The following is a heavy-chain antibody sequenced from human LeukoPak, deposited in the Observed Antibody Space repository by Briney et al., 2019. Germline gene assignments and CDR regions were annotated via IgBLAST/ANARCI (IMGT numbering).Heavy chain of an antibody. CDR2: INWNGGGT. V-gene: IGHV3-20*04. D-gene: IGHD6-19*01. CDR3: ARGGWLYFDY. J-gene: IGHJ4*02. Sequence: TGGSLRLSCAASGFTFDDYGMSWVRQAPGKGLEWVSGINWNGGGTSYADSVKGRFTISRDKAKNSLYLQMNSLRAEDTAVYYCARGGWLYFDYWGQGTLVTVSS. CDR1: GFTFDDYG.